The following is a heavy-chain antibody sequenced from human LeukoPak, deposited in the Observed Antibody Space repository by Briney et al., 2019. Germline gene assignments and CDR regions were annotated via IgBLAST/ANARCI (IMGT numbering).Heavy chain of an antibody. CDR2: ISANGGST. J-gene: IGHJ4*02. V-gene: IGHV3-23*01. Sequence: QPGGSLRLSCAASGFTFSSYAMNWVRQAPGKGLERVSGISANGGSTVYADSVKGRFTISRDNSKNTLYLQMNSLRAEDTAVYYCGKATFGAYDRPLDYWGQGALVTVSS. CDR3: GKATFGAYDRPLDY. D-gene: IGHD5-12*01. CDR1: GFTFSSYA.